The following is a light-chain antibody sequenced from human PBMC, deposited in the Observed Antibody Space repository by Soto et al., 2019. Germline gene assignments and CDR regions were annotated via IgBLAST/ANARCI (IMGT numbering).Light chain of an antibody. CDR1: RSDVGGYNF. CDR2: DVT. V-gene: IGLV2-14*01. CDR3: SSYTRSTTVI. J-gene: IGLJ2*01. Sequence: QSALTQPASVSGSPGQSITISCTGTRSDVGGYNFVSWYQQHPGKVPKLMIYDVTNRPSGVSNRFSGSKSGNTASLTISGLQAEDEADYYCSSYTRSTTVIFGGGTKLTVL.